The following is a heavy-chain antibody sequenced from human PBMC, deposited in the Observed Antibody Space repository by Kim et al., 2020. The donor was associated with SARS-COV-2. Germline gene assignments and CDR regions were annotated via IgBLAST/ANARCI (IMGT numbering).Heavy chain of an antibody. V-gene: IGHV1-69*13. D-gene: IGHD2-2*01. CDR2: IIPIFGTA. CDR3: AFTFVPAGSYYYYGMDV. Sequence: SVKVSCKASGGTFSSYAISWVRQAPGQGLEWMGGIIPIFGTANYAQKFQGRVTITADESTSTAYMELSSLRSGDTAVYYCAFTFVPAGSYYYYGMDVWGQGTTVTVSS. CDR1: GGTFSSYA. J-gene: IGHJ6*02.